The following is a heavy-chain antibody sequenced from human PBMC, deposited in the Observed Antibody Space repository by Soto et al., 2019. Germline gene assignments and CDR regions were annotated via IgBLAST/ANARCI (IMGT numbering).Heavy chain of an antibody. CDR1: GGSISSGGYY. J-gene: IGHJ5*02. D-gene: IGHD1-7*01. CDR2: IYYSGST. Sequence: PSETLSLTCTVSGGSISSGGYYWSWIRQHPGKGLEWIGYIYYSGSTYYNPSLKSRVTISVDTSKNQFSLKLSSVTAADTAVYYCARSTHNWDYGAHEPNWFDPWGQGTLVTVSS. CDR3: ARSTHNWDYGAHEPNWFDP. V-gene: IGHV4-31*03.